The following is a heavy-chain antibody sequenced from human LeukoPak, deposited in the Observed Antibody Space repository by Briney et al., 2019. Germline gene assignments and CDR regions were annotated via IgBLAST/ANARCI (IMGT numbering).Heavy chain of an antibody. CDR3: AREGSGSYYRAPFDY. CDR2: ITHSGST. D-gene: IGHD3-10*01. Sequence: SETLSLTCAVYGGSFRGYYWCWIRQPPGKGLEWIGEITHSGSTNYTPSPTSRVTISVDTSKSQFSLRLSSVTAADTAVYYCAREGSGSYYRAPFDYWGQGTLDTVSS. J-gene: IGHJ4*02. V-gene: IGHV4-34*01. CDR1: GGSFRGYY.